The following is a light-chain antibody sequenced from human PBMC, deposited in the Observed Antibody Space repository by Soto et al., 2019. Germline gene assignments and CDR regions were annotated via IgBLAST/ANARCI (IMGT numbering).Light chain of an antibody. CDR2: DAS. V-gene: IGKV3-11*01. J-gene: IGKJ1*01. CDR3: QQRSNWPPT. Sequence: EVVLTQSPATLSLSPGERATLSCRASQSVSSYLAWYQQKPGQAPRLLVYDASNRATGIPARFSGSGSGTDFTLTISGLEPEDFEVYYCQQRSNWPPTFGQGTKVDIK. CDR1: QSVSSY.